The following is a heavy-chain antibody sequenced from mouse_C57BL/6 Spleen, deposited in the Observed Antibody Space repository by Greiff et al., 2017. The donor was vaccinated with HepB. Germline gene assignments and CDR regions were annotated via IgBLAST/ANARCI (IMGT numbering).Heavy chain of an antibody. D-gene: IGHD3-1*01. J-gene: IGHJ3*01. CDR3: ERGLDAEFAY. Sequence: QVQLQQSGAELARPGASVKLSCKASGYTFKSYGISWVKQRTGQGLEWIGEIYPRSGNTYYNEKFKGKATLTADTSSSTAYMELRSLTSEDSAVYFCERGLDAEFAYWGQGTLVTVSA. CDR2: IYPRSGNT. V-gene: IGHV1-81*01. CDR1: GYTFKSYG.